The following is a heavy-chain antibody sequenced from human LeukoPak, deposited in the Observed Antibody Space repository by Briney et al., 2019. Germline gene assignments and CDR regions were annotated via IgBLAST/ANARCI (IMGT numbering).Heavy chain of an antibody. CDR3: ARDPGITMVRGVIENWFDP. CDR2: INPSGGST. V-gene: IGHV1-46*01. CDR1: GYTFTSYY. Sequence: GASVKVSCKASGYTFTSYYMHWVRQAPGQGLEWMGIINPSGGSTNYAQKLQGRVTMTTDTSTSTAYMELRSLRSDDTAVYYCARDPGITMVRGVIENWFDPWGQGTLVTVSS. D-gene: IGHD3-10*01. J-gene: IGHJ5*02.